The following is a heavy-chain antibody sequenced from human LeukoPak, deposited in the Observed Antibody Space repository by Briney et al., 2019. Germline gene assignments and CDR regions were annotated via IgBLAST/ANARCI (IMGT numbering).Heavy chain of an antibody. CDR3: KNIVVVPAARLARVIDY. D-gene: IGHD2-2*01. CDR2: ISGSGGST. CDR1: GFSVGGNY. V-gene: IGHV3-23*01. J-gene: IGHJ4*02. Sequence: PGGSLRLSCAASGFSVGGNYISWVRQAPGKGLEWVSAISGSGGSTYYADSVKGRFTISRDNSKNALYLQMNSLRAEDTAVYYCKNIVVVPAARLARVIDYWGQGTLVTVSS.